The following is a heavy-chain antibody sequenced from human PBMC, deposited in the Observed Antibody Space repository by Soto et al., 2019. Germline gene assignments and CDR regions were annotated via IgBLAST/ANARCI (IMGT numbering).Heavy chain of an antibody. V-gene: IGHV4-31*03. CDR3: ARSLQREFDY. D-gene: IGHD6-25*01. CDR1: GGSISSGGYY. Sequence: SETLSLTCTVSGGSISSGGYYWSWIRQHPGKGLEWIGYIYYSGSTYYNPSLKSRVTISVDTSKNQFSLKLSSVTAADTAVYYCARSLQREFDYWGQGTLVTVSS. CDR2: IYYSGST. J-gene: IGHJ4*02.